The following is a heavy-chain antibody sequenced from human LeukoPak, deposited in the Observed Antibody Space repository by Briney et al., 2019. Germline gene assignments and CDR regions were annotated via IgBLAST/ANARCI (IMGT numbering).Heavy chain of an antibody. Sequence: QPGGSLRLSCAASGFIFSSYSMNWVRQAPGKGLEWISYINPGSGTINYAKPVKGRFTVSRDNSKNTLYLQMNSLRAEDTALYYCAKKVVVGATSPYSDFQDWGQGTLVTVSS. CDR3: AKKVVVGATSPYSDFQD. V-gene: IGHV3-48*01. D-gene: IGHD1-26*01. CDR1: GFIFSSYS. CDR2: INPGSGTI. J-gene: IGHJ1*01.